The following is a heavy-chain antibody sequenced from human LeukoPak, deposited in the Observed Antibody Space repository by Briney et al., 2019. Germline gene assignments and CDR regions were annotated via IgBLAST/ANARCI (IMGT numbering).Heavy chain of an antibody. CDR2: IYYSGST. Sequence: PSETLSLTCTVSGGSISSYYWSWIRQPPGKGLEWTGYIYYSGSTNYNPSLKSRVTISVDTSKNQFSLKLSSVTAADTAVYYCARVQWGTYAFDIWGQGTMVTVSS. V-gene: IGHV4-59*01. J-gene: IGHJ3*02. CDR3: ARVQWGTYAFDI. CDR1: GGSISSYY. D-gene: IGHD2-8*01.